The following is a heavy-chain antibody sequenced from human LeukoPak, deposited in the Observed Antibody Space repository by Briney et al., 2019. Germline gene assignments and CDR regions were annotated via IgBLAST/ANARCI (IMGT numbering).Heavy chain of an antibody. D-gene: IGHD6-19*01. CDR3: ARGGTVAGHWYFDL. CDR2: INPNSGDT. Sequence: ASVKVSCKASGYTFTDYYIQWVRQAPGQGLEWMGWINPNSGDTNFAQKCQGGVTMTRDTSINTAYMELSSLRSDDTAVYYCARGGTVAGHWYFDLWGRGTQVDVSS. CDR1: GYTFTDYY. V-gene: IGHV1-2*02. J-gene: IGHJ2*01.